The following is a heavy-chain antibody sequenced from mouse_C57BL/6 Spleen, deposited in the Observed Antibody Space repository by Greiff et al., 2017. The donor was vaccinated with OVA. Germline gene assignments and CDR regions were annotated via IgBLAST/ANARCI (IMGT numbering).Heavy chain of an antibody. V-gene: IGHV5-6*01. CDR3: ARDWGGGYFDV. D-gene: IGHD4-1*01. CDR1: GFTFSSYG. Sequence: EVKLVESGGDLVKPGGSLKLPCAASGFTFSSYGMSWVRQTPDKRLEWVATISSGGSYTYYPDSVKGRFTISRDNAKNTQNLQMSSLKSEDTAMYCCARDWGGGYFDVWGTGTTVTVSS. J-gene: IGHJ1*03. CDR2: ISSGGSYT.